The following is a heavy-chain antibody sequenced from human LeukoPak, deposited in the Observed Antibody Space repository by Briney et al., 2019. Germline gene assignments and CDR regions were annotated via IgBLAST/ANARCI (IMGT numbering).Heavy chain of an antibody. CDR2: ISSSSSYI. CDR1: GFTFSSNS. V-gene: IGHV3-21*01. J-gene: IGHJ6*02. D-gene: IGHD5-18*01. CDR3: ARDQSGYSTTWSGGMDV. Sequence: GGSLRLSCAASGFTFSSNSMNWVRQAPGKGLEWVSSISSSSSYIYYADSVKGRFTISRDNAKNSLYLQMNSLRAEDTAVYYCARDQSGYSTTWSGGMDVWGQGTTVTVSS.